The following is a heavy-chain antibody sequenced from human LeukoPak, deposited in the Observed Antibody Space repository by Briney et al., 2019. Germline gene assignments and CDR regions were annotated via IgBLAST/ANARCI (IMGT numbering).Heavy chain of an antibody. Sequence: SQTLSLTCTVSGGSISSGGYYWSWIRQHPGKGLEWIGYIYYSGSTYYNPSLKSRVTISVDTSKNQFSLKLSSVTAADTAVYYCATMLPGSNYFDYWGQGTLVTVSS. J-gene: IGHJ4*02. V-gene: IGHV4-31*03. CDR1: GGSISSGGYY. CDR3: ATMLPGSNYFDY. CDR2: IYYSGST. D-gene: IGHD2-2*01.